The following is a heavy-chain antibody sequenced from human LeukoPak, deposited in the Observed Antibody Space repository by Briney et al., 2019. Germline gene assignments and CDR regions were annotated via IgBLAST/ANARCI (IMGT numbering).Heavy chain of an antibody. Sequence: ASVKVSCKASGYTFTSYYMHWVRQAPGQGLEWMGIINPSGGSTSYAQKFQGRVTMTRDTSTSTVYVELSSLRSEDTAVYYCARDFTMRGHQYYYYYGMDVWGQGTTVTVSS. J-gene: IGHJ6*02. CDR1: GYTFTSYY. CDR2: INPSGGST. D-gene: IGHD3-22*01. CDR3: ARDFTMRGHQYYYYYGMDV. V-gene: IGHV1-46*01.